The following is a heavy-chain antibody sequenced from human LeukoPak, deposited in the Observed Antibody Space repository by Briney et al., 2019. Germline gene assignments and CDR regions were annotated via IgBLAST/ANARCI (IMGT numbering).Heavy chain of an antibody. CDR2: IYSGGST. V-gene: IGHV3-53*01. CDR1: GFTVGSNY. Sequence: GGSLRLSCAASGFTVGSNYMSWVRQAPGKGLEWVSVIYSGGSTYYADSVKGRFTISRDNSKNTLYLQMNSLRAEDTAVYYCARVHCSSTSCPIDYWGQGTLVTVSS. J-gene: IGHJ4*02. CDR3: ARVHCSSTSCPIDY. D-gene: IGHD2-2*01.